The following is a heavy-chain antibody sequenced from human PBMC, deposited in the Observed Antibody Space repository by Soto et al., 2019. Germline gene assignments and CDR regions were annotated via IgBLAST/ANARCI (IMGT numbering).Heavy chain of an antibody. Sequence: ASVKVSCKASGYTFTSYDMNWVRQATGQGLEWMGWMNPDSGNTGYAQKFQGRVTMTRDTSTSTVYMELSSLRSEDTAVYYCASSITFNEGYFDYWGQGTLVTVSS. D-gene: IGHD3-10*01. CDR3: ASSITFNEGYFDY. V-gene: IGHV1-8*01. CDR1: GYTFTSYD. J-gene: IGHJ4*02. CDR2: MNPDSGNT.